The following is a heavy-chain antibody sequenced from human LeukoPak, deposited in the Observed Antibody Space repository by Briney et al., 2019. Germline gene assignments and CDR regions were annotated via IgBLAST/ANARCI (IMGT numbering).Heavy chain of an antibody. CDR1: GYTFTGYY. J-gene: IGHJ3*02. Sequence: GASVKVSCKASGYTFTGYYMHWVRQAPGQGLEWMGWINPNSGGTNYAQKFQGRVTMTRDTSISTAYMELSRLRSNDTDVYYCARDKSGSYYGHDAFDIWGQGTMVTVSS. CDR2: INPNSGGT. D-gene: IGHD1-26*01. CDR3: ARDKSGSYYGHDAFDI. V-gene: IGHV1-2*02.